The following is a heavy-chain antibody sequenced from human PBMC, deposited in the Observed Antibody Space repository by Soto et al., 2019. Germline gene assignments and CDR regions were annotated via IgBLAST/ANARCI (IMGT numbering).Heavy chain of an antibody. V-gene: IGHV4-59*01. J-gene: IGHJ6*03. CDR1: GGSISSYY. CDR3: ARAKLTTHGYYMDV. Sequence: QVQLQESGPGLVKPSETLSLTCTGSGGSISSYYWSWIRQPPGKGLAWIGSIYYSGSTNYNPSLKSTVTISVHTSKNQYSLKLSSVTAADTAVYYCARAKLTTHGYYMDVWGKGTTVTVFS. CDR2: IYYSGST.